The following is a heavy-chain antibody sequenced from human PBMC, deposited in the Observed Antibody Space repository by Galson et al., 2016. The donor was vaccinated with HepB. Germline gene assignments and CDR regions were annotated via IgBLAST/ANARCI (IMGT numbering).Heavy chain of an antibody. D-gene: IGHD5-18*01. Sequence: SLRLSCAASGFTFSTYAMSWVRQAPGKGLEWVSGISGSGDTKFADSVKGRFTISRDNSKTTLYLQMNSLRVEEPAVNYFAKISVQYSYHYWGFDYWGQGTLVTVSS. V-gene: IGHV3-23*01. CDR2: ISGSGDT. CDR3: AKISVQYSYHYWGFDY. J-gene: IGHJ4*02. CDR1: GFTFSTYA.